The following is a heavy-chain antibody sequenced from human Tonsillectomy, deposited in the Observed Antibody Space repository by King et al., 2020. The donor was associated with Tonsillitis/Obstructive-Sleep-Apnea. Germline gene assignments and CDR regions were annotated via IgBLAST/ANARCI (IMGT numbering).Heavy chain of an antibody. CDR1: GFTFSTYW. J-gene: IGHJ6*03. CDR3: ARDLCLGGCYYYMEV. Sequence: VQLVESGGGLVQPGGSLRLSCAASGFTFSTYWMHWVRQAPGKGLVWVSRINSDGSSTSYADSVKGRFTISRDNAKNTLYLKMNGLRAEDTAVYYCARDLCLGGCYYYMEVWGKGTTVTVSS. CDR2: INSDGSST. D-gene: IGHD2-15*01. V-gene: IGHV3-74*01.